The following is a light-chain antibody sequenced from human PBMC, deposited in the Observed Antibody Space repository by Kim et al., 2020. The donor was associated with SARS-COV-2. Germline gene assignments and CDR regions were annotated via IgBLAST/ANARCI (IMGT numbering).Light chain of an antibody. J-gene: IGLJ3*02. CDR2: SNN. CDR1: SSNIGSNY. CDR3: ASWDDSLSGWV. V-gene: IGLV1-47*02. Sequence: ELTQPPSASGTPGQRVTISCSGSSSNIGSNYVYWYQQFPGTAPKLLIYSNNQRPSGVPDRFSGSESGTSASLAISGLRSEDEADYYCASWDDSLSGWVFGGGTQLTVL.